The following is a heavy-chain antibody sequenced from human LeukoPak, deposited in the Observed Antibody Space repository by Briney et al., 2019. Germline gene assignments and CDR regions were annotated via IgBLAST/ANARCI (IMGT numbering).Heavy chain of an antibody. CDR1: GHTFTGYY. Sequence: GAAVKLSCKASGHTFTGYYMHGVRQAPGQGLEWMGWLNPSSGGTNYAQTFQGRVTMARDTSISTAYMELGRLRSDDTAVYYCAREGSSWYFVPLGWFDPWGQGTLVTVSS. D-gene: IGHD6-13*01. V-gene: IGHV1-2*02. J-gene: IGHJ5*02. CDR3: AREGSSWYFVPLGWFDP. CDR2: LNPSSGGT.